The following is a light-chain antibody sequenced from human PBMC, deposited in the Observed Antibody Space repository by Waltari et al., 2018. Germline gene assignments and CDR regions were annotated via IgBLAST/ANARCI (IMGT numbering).Light chain of an antibody. CDR3: QQHSNLIT. J-gene: IGKJ5*01. CDR2: SAS. CDR1: QGISTY. Sequence: DIQLTQSPSFLSASVGDRVTITCRASQGISTYLAWYQQKSGRAPKLLIYSASTLQSGVPSRFSGSGSGTDFTLTISSLQPEDFAVYYCQQHSNLITFGQGTRLEIK. V-gene: IGKV1-9*01.